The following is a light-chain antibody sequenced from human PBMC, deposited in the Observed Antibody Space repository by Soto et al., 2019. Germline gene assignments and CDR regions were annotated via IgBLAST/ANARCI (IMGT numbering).Light chain of an antibody. CDR1: SSNIGAGYD. V-gene: IGLV1-40*01. CDR2: GNN. J-gene: IGLJ3*02. Sequence: QSVLTQPPSVSGAPGQRVTISCTGSSSNIGAGYDVPWYQQLPGTAPKLLIYGNNNRPSGVPDRFSGSKSATTDSLAITGRQAEDEDDYYYRSYDSSLSGWVFGGGTKLTVL. CDR3: RSYDSSLSGWV.